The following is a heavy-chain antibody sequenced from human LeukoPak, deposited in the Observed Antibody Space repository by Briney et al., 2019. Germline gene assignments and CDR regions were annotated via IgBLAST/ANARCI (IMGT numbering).Heavy chain of an antibody. D-gene: IGHD3-22*01. J-gene: IGHJ3*02. CDR1: GGSISSYY. V-gene: IGHV4-4*07. Sequence: PSETLSLTCTVSGGSISSYYWSWIRQPAGKGLEWIGRIYTSGKTNYNPSLKSRVTMSLDTSKNQFSLKLSSVTAAGTAVYYCAKDHYLYYYDNSGLDIWGQGTMVTVSS. CDR3: AKDHYLYYYDNSGLDI. CDR2: IYTSGKT.